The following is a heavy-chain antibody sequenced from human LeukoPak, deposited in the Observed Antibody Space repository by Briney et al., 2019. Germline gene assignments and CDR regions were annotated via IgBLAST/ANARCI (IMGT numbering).Heavy chain of an antibody. V-gene: IGHV3-30*18. CDR1: GFTFSSYG. CDR2: ISYDGSNK. D-gene: IGHD4-17*01. Sequence: PGGSLRLSCAASGFTFSSYGMHWVRQAPGKGLEWVAVISYDGSNKYYADSVKGRFTISRDNSKNTLYLQMNSLRAEDTAVYYRAKVPRVTGNYYYYGMDVWGKGTTVTVSS. CDR3: AKVPRVTGNYYYYGMDV. J-gene: IGHJ6*04.